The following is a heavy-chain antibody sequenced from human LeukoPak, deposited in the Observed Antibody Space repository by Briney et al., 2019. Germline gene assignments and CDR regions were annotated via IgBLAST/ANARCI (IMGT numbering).Heavy chain of an antibody. V-gene: IGHV4-59*12. CDR1: GGSISSYY. Sequence: PSETLSLTCTVSGGSISSYYWSWIRQPPGKGLEWIGYIYHSGSTYYNPSLKSRVTISVDRSKNQFSLKLSSVTAADTAVYYCARGLPLEGSYPFQHRGQGTLVTVSS. CDR3: ARGLPLEGSYPFQH. D-gene: IGHD1-26*01. J-gene: IGHJ1*01. CDR2: IYHSGST.